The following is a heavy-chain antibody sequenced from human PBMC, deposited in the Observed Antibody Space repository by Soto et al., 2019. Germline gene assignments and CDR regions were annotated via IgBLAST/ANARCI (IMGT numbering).Heavy chain of an antibody. CDR1: GYTFTSFG. D-gene: IGHD6-19*01. CDR3: ARDKTVAGPRGPSRSYYDYYGMDV. Sequence: VQLVQSGPEVKKPGASVKVSCKASGYTFTSFGITWVRQAPGQGLEWMGWISAYNGNTNYPQKVQGRVTMTTDTSTGTAYMELRSLRSDDTAVYYCARDKTVAGPRGPSRSYYDYYGMDVWGQGTTVTVSS. V-gene: IGHV1-18*01. J-gene: IGHJ6*01. CDR2: ISAYNGNT.